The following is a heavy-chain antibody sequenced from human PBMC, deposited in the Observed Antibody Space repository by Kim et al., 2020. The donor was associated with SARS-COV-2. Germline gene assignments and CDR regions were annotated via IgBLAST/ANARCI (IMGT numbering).Heavy chain of an antibody. Sequence: ASVKVSCKASGYTFTSYYMHWVRQAPGQGLEWMGIINPSGGSTNYAQKFQGRITMTRDTSTSTVYMELSSLRSEDTAVYYCAKSGGTAAGTGSRSWGQGTLVTVSS. D-gene: IGHD6-13*01. J-gene: IGHJ5*02. V-gene: IGHV1-46*01. CDR1: GYTFTSYY. CDR2: INPSGGST. CDR3: AKSGGTAAGTGSRS.